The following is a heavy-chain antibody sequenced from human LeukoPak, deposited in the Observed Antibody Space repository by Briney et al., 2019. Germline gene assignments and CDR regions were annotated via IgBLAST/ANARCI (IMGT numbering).Heavy chain of an antibody. CDR1: GGSISSNNW. J-gene: IGHJ4*02. V-gene: IGHV4-4*02. CDR2: IYYSGST. Sequence: SETLSLTCAVSGGSISSNNWWSWVRQPPGKGLEWIGYIYYSGSTNYNPSLKSRVTISVYTSKNQFSLKLSSVTAADTAVYYCASLRTGDFDYWGQGALVTVSS. CDR3: ASLRTGDFDY. D-gene: IGHD3-10*01.